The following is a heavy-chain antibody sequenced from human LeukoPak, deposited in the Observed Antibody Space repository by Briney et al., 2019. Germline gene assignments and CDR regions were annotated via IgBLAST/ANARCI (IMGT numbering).Heavy chain of an antibody. D-gene: IGHD5-24*01. V-gene: IGHV1-8*01. CDR3: ATGRRDGYNPSLSLGY. CDR2: MNPNSGNT. Sequence: GASVKVSCKASGYTFTSYDINWVRQATGQGLEWMGWMNPNSGNTGYAQKFQGRVTITTDESTSTAYMELSSLRSEDTAVYYCATGRRDGYNPSLSLGYWGQGTLVTVSS. J-gene: IGHJ4*02. CDR1: GYTFTSYD.